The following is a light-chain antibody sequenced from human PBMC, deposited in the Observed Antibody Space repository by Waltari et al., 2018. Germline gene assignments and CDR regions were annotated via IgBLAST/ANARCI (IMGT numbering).Light chain of an antibody. V-gene: IGLV1-44*01. Sequence: QSLLSQPLSASGTPGQRVTISCSGSSSYIGSNPVIWYHQLPGTAPKLLIFTNSQRPSGVPDRFSGSKSGTSASLAISGLQSEDEADYYCAAWDDRLNAWVFGGGTKLTVL. CDR3: AAWDDRLNAWV. CDR2: TNS. J-gene: IGLJ3*02. CDR1: SSYIGSNP.